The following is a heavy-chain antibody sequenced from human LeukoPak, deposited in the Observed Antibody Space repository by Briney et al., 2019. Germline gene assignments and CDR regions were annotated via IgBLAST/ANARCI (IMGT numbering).Heavy chain of an antibody. J-gene: IGHJ4*02. Sequence: ASVKVSCKASGYTFTSYYMHWVRQAPGQGLEWMGIINPSGGSTSYAQKFQGRVTMTRDTSTGTVYMELSSLRSEDTAVYYCARGPITDIVVMYYFDYWGQGTLVTVSS. V-gene: IGHV1-46*01. D-gene: IGHD5-12*01. CDR2: INPSGGST. CDR1: GYTFTSYY. CDR3: ARGPITDIVVMYYFDY.